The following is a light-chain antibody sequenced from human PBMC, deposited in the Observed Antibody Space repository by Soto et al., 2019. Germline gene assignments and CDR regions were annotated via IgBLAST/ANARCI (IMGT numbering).Light chain of an antibody. CDR1: QRISSW. CDR3: QQYNSYWT. V-gene: IGKV1-5*03. CDR2: KAS. J-gene: IGKJ1*01. Sequence: DIQMTQSPSTLSASVGDGGTMTCRASQRISSWLAWYQQKPGKAPKLLIYKASSLESEVPSRFSGSGSGTEFTLTISSLHPDDFATYYCQQYNSYWTFGQGTKVEIK.